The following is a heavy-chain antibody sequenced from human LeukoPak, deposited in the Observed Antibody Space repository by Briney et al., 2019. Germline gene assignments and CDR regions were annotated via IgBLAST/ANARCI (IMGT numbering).Heavy chain of an antibody. Sequence: PSETLSLTCAVYGGSFSGYYWSWIRQPPGKGLEWIGEINRSGSTNYNPSLKSRVTISVDTSKNQFSLKLSSVTAADTAVYYCARRYGRYYYYYMDVWGKGTTVTISS. D-gene: IGHD4-17*01. CDR2: INRSGST. J-gene: IGHJ6*03. CDR3: ARRYGRYYYYYMDV. CDR1: GGSFSGYY. V-gene: IGHV4-34*01.